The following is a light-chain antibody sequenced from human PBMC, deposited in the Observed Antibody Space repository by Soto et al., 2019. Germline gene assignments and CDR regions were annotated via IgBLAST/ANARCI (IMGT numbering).Light chain of an antibody. Sequence: IMMTQTPLSLPVTPGEPASISCRSSQSLLHSNGYNYLDWYLQKPGQSPQLLIYLGSNRASGVPDRFSGSGSGTDFTLKISRVEAEDVGVYYCMKARQTTTFGQGTRLEI. CDR1: QSLLHSNGYNY. V-gene: IGKV2-28*01. J-gene: IGKJ5*01. CDR3: MKARQTTT. CDR2: LGS.